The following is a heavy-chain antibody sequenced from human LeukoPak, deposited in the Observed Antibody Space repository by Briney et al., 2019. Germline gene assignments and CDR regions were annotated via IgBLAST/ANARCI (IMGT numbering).Heavy chain of an antibody. CDR2: ISSSSSYI. CDR1: GFTFSSYS. J-gene: IGHJ4*02. D-gene: IGHD1-26*01. V-gene: IGHV3-21*01. CDR3: ARDLMKVGATEAVDY. Sequence: GGSLRLSCAASGFTFSSYSMNWVRQAPGKGLEWVSSISSSSSYIYYADSVKGRFTISRDNAKNSLYLQMNSLRAEDTAVYYCARDLMKVGATEAVDYWGQGTPVTVSS.